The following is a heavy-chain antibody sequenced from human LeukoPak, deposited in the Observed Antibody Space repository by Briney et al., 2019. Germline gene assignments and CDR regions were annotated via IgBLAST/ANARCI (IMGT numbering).Heavy chain of an antibody. Sequence: GGSLRLSCAASGFTFSSYEMNWVRQAPGKGLEWVSYISSSGSTIYYADSVKGRFTISRDNAKNSLYLQMNSLRAEDTAVYYCARGTYGSGSYMPYYWGQGTLVTVSS. CDR2: ISSSGSTI. J-gene: IGHJ4*02. CDR3: ARGTYGSGSYMPYY. CDR1: GFTFSSYE. D-gene: IGHD3-10*01. V-gene: IGHV3-48*03.